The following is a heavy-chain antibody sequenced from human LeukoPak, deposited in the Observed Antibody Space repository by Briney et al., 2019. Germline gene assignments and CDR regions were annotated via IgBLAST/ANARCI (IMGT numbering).Heavy chain of an antibody. D-gene: IGHD6-25*01. CDR2: MNPNSGNT. Sequence: ASLKVSCKPSVYTFTSYDINCVRQATGQGLEWMGWMNPNSGNTGYAQKFQGRVTMTRNTSISTAYMELSSVISDDTAVDYCARVGSSAVDYWGQGTLVTVSS. J-gene: IGHJ4*02. V-gene: IGHV1-8*01. CDR1: VYTFTSYD. CDR3: ARVGSSAVDY.